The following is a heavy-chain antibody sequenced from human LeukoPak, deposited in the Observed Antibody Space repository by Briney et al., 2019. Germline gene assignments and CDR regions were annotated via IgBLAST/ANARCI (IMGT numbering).Heavy chain of an antibody. CDR1: GYTFTGYY. CDR2: INPNSGGT. J-gene: IGHJ6*02. D-gene: IGHD3-3*01. CDR3: AITIFGVVIPVGMDV. V-gene: IGHV1-2*02. Sequence: ASVKVSCKASGYTFTGYYIHWVRQAPGQGLEWMGWINPNSGGTNYAQKFQGRVTMTRDTSISTAYMELSRLRSDDTAVYYCAITIFGVVIPVGMDVWGQGTTVTVSS.